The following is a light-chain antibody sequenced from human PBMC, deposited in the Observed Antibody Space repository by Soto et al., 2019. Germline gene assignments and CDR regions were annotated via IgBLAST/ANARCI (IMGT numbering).Light chain of an antibody. Sequence: AIQMTQSPSSLSASVGARVPISCRASQGIRNDLAWYQQKPGKAPKLLIYDASNLETGVPSRFSGSGSGTDFTFTISSLQPEDFATYYCQQANSFPITFGQGTRLEIK. CDR2: DAS. CDR3: QQANSFPIT. J-gene: IGKJ5*01. CDR1: QGIRND. V-gene: IGKV1-13*02.